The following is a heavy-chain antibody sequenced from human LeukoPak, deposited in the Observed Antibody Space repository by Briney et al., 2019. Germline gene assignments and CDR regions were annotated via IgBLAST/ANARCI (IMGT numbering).Heavy chain of an antibody. CDR1: GGSISSYY. D-gene: IGHD3-22*01. V-gene: IGHV4-59*01. Sequence: PSETLSLTCTVSGGSISSYYWSWIRQPPGKGLEWMWYIYYSGSTNYNPSLKSRVTISVDTSKNQFSLKLSSVTAADTAVYYCATHRYYYDSSGYYYAFDIWGQGTMVTVSS. CDR3: ATHRYYYDSSGYYYAFDI. CDR2: IYYSGST. J-gene: IGHJ3*02.